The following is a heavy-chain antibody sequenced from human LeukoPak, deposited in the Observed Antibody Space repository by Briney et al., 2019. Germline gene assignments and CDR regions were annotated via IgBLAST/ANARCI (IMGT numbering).Heavy chain of an antibody. CDR1: GFTVISYA. CDR2: ISGSGGST. V-gene: IGHV3-23*01. J-gene: IGHJ4*02. Sequence: PGGSLRLSCAASGFTVISYAMGCVRQAPGEGLEWVSAISGSGGSTYYADSVKGRFTISRDNSKNTLYLQMNSLRAEDTAVYYCAKGGRLLWFGEPTDFFDYWGQGTLVTVSS. D-gene: IGHD3-10*01. CDR3: AKGGRLLWFGEPTDFFDY.